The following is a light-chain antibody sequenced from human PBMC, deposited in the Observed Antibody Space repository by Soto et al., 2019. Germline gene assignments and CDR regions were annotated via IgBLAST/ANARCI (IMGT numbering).Light chain of an antibody. V-gene: IGKV3-15*01. CDR1: QSISSN. CDR2: DAS. Sequence: EIVMTQSPATLSVSPGERATLSFRASQSISSNLAWHQQKPGQAPRILMYDASTRATGISARFSGSGSGTEFTLTISSLQSEDFAVYYCQQYGSSATFGQGTRLEIK. J-gene: IGKJ5*01. CDR3: QQYGSSAT.